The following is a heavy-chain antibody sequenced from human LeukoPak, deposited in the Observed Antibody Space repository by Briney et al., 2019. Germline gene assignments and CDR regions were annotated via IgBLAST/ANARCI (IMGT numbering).Heavy chain of an antibody. V-gene: IGHV4-31*03. Sequence: SETLSLTCTVSGGSISSGGYYWSWIRQHPGKGLEWIGYIYYSGSTYYNPSLKSRVTISVDTSKNQFSLKLSSVTAADTAVYYRARDRGGKGIDYWGQGTLVTVSS. D-gene: IGHD4-23*01. CDR1: GGSISSGGYY. J-gene: IGHJ4*02. CDR2: IYYSGST. CDR3: ARDRGGKGIDY.